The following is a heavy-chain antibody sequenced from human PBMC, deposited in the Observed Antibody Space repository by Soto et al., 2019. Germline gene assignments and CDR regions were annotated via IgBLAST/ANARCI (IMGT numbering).Heavy chain of an antibody. CDR1: GYTFTGYL. J-gene: IGHJ4*02. CDR2: INPNSGGT. Sequence: ASVKVSCEASGYTFTGYLIHWVRQAPRQGLEWMGCINPNSGGTIYAQKFQGWVTMTSDTSISTAYMELSRLRSDDTAVYYCAMATERAVVPAAETFYYWGQGTVVTVSS. D-gene: IGHD2-2*01. CDR3: AMATERAVVPAAETFYY. V-gene: IGHV1-2*04.